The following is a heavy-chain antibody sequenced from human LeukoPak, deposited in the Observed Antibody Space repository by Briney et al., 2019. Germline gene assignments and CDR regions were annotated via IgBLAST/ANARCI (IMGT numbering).Heavy chain of an antibody. V-gene: IGHV3-9*01. Sequence: PGRSLRLSCAASGFTFDDYAMHWVRQAPGKGLEWVSGISWNSGSIGYADSVKGRFTISRDNAKNSLYLQMNSLRAEDTALYYCAKAIRPLVGATIIFDYWGQGTLVTVSS. CDR3: AKAIRPLVGATIIFDY. CDR2: ISWNSGSI. J-gene: IGHJ4*02. CDR1: GFTFDDYA. D-gene: IGHD1-26*01.